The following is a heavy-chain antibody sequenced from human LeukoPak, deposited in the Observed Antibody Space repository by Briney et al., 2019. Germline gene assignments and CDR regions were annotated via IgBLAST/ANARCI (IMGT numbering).Heavy chain of an antibody. CDR3: AKDPYSHSLVGAHYFDY. V-gene: IGHV3-21*04. CDR2: ISSSSSYI. J-gene: IGHJ4*02. CDR1: GFTFSSYS. D-gene: IGHD1-26*01. Sequence: PGGSLRLSCAASGFTFSSYSMNWVRQAPGKGLEWVSSISSSSSYIYYADSVKGRFTVSRDNSKNTLYLQMNSLRAEDTAVYYCAKDPYSHSLVGAHYFDYWGQGTLVTVSS.